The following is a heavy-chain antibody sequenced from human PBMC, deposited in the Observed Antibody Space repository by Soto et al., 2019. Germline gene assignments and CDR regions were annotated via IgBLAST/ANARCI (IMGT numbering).Heavy chain of an antibody. CDR2: IANSGST. D-gene: IGHD3-3*01. CDR1: GGSIRNDF. Sequence: SEPLSSSCTFSGGSIRNDFCNWIRQPAGKVREWIGRIANSGSTNSNPALKTRITMSEDTYRNQFSQQLKSVNAAAAPVHYCARGCHDFWSGRFDYWGEGALITVS. V-gene: IGHV4-4*07. CDR3: ARGCHDFWSGRFDY. J-gene: IGHJ4*02.